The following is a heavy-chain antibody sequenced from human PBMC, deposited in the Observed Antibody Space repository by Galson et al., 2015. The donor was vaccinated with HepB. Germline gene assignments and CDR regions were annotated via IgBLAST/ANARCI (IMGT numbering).Heavy chain of an antibody. CDR1: GGTFSSYA. J-gene: IGHJ4*02. CDR3: ARAMDSSGYYYLNF. V-gene: IGHV1-69*13. CDR2: IIPIFGIV. Sequence: SVKVSCKAPGGTFSSYAISWVRQAPGQGLEWMGGIIPIFGIVNYAQNFQGRVAITADESTSTAYMEPSSLRSEDTAVYFCARAMDSSGYYYLNFWGQGTLVTVSS. D-gene: IGHD3-22*01.